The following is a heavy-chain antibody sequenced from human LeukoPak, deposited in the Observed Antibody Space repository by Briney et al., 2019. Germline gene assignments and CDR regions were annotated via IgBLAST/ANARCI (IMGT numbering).Heavy chain of an antibody. J-gene: IGHJ5*02. CDR1: GFTFTSYS. V-gene: IGHV3-48*02. Sequence: GGSLRLSCAASGFTFTSYSMNWVRQAPGKGLEWVSYISSGSGTIYYADSVKGRFTISRDNAKNSLYLQMHSLGDEDTAVYYCARDYSGYDWNWFDPRGQGTLVTVSS. CDR2: ISSGSGTI. CDR3: ARDYSGYDWNWFDP. D-gene: IGHD5-12*01.